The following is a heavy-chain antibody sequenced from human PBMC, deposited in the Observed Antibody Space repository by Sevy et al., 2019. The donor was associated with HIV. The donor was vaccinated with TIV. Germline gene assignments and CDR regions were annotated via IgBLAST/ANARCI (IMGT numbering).Heavy chain of an antibody. CDR2: ISPHNGDT. CDR3: ARAYCSGGRCYSLAY. J-gene: IGHJ4*02. Sequence: ASVKVSCKVSGYTFSTYRITWVRQAPGQGLEWMGWISPHNGDTNYAQKLQGRVTMITDTSTSTAYMKLRSLRSDETAVYYCARAYCSGGRCYSLAYWGQGTLVTVSS. V-gene: IGHV1-18*01. CDR1: GYTFSTYR. D-gene: IGHD2-15*01.